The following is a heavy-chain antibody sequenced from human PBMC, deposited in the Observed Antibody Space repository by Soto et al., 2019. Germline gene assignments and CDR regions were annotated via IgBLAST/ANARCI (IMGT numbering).Heavy chain of an antibody. CDR2: IIPIFGTA. V-gene: IGHV1-69*13. J-gene: IGHJ4*02. D-gene: IGHD2-15*01. CDR1: GGTFSSYA. Sequence: SVKVSCKASGGTFSSYAISWVRQAPGQGLEWMGGIIPIFGTANYAQKFQGRVTITADESTSTAYMELSSLRSEDTAVYYCANRAVALRSYYFDYWGQGTLVTVSS. CDR3: ANRAVALRSYYFDY.